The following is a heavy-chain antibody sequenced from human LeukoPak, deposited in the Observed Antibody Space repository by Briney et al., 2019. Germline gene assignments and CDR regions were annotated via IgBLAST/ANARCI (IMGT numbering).Heavy chain of an antibody. CDR3: ARTTGGLYSDY. J-gene: IGHJ4*02. CDR1: GGSFSGYY. V-gene: IGHV4-34*01. Sequence: PSETLSLTCAVYGGSFSGYYWSWIRQPPGKGLEWIGEINHSGSTNYNPSLKSRVTISVDTSKNQFSLKLSSVTAADTAVYYCARTTGGLYSDYWGQGTLVTVSS. D-gene: IGHD4-17*01. CDR2: INHSGST.